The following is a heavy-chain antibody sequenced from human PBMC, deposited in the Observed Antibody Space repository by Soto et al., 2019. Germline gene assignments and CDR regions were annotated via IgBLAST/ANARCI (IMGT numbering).Heavy chain of an antibody. CDR3: ARVEGYYYDSSGYYSY. CDR1: GGSISSGNYY. D-gene: IGHD3-22*01. CDR2: IYYSGST. V-gene: IGHV4-30-4*01. Sequence: QVQLQESGPGLVKPSQALSLTCTVSGGSISSGNYYWCWIRQPPGKALAWIGYIYYSGSTYYNPSLKSQDTISVDTIKNQFSLKLSSVTAADTAVYYCARVEGYYYDSSGYYSYWGQGTLVTVSS. J-gene: IGHJ4*02.